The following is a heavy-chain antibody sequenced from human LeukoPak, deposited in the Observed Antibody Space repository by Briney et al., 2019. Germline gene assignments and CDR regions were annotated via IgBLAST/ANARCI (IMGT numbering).Heavy chain of an antibody. CDR1: GGSFSGYY. V-gene: IGHV4-34*01. CDR2: INHSGST. CDR3: ARDLYYDSSGRYYFDY. J-gene: IGHJ4*02. D-gene: IGHD3-22*01. Sequence: SETLSLTCAVYGGSFSGYYWSWIRQPPGKGLEWIGEINHSGSTNYNPSLKSRVTISIDTSKNQFSLKLSSVTAADTAVYYCARDLYYDSSGRYYFDYWGQGTLVTVSS.